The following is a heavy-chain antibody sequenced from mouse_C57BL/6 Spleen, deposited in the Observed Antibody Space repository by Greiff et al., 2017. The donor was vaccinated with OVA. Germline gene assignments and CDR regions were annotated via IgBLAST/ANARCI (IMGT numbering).Heavy chain of an antibody. V-gene: IGHV1-63*01. CDR2: IYPGGGYT. J-gene: IGHJ4*01. Sequence: VKLQESGAELVMPGTSVKMSCKASGYTFTNYWIGWAKQRPGHGLEWIGDIYPGGGYTNYNEKFKGKATLTADKSSSTAYMQFSSLTSEDSAIYYCARSGGTVVAPDYYAMDYWGQGTSVTVSS. CDR1: GYTFTNYW. D-gene: IGHD1-1*01. CDR3: ARSGGTVVAPDYYAMDY.